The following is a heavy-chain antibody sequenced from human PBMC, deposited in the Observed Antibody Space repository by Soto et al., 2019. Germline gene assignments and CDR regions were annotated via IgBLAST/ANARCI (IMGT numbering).Heavy chain of an antibody. Sequence: QVTVKESGPVLVKPTETLTLTCTVSGFSLSNAGLGVSWIRQPPGKALEWLAHIFSNDEKSYSTSLKSRPTISNDTSKSQVVLTMTHLDPVDPPSYYCASTYTTSWYWFDPWRQGTRVTVSS. CDR2: IFSNDEK. D-gene: IGHD6-13*01. J-gene: IGHJ5*02. CDR3: ASTYTTSWYWFDP. V-gene: IGHV2-26*04. CDR1: GFSLSNAGLG.